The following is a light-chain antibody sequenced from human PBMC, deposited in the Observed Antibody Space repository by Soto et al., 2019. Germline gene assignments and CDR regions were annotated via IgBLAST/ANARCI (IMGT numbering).Light chain of an antibody. Sequence: DIVMTQSPDSLAVSLGERATINCKSSQSVLYSSNNKNYLAWYQHKPGQPPKLLIYWASTRESVVPDRFSGSRSGADFTLTFTSLQAEDGAVYYCQQYYSTPWTFGQGTKVEIK. CDR2: WAS. CDR1: QSVLYSSNNKNY. CDR3: QQYYSTPWT. J-gene: IGKJ1*01. V-gene: IGKV4-1*01.